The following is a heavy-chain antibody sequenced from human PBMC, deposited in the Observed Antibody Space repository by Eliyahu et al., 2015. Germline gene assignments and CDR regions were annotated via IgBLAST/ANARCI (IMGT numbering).Heavy chain of an antibody. CDR1: GYTFFTHG. J-gene: IGHJ4*02. CDR2: ISAYTSHA. Sequence: QVQLVXSXAEVXKPGASVRLXCKASGYTFFTHGISWVRXAPGQGLXWMGCISAYTSHAKNAQXXQDRVTMTADRSTSTAYMELGSLRFDDTAVYFCARGQQYTDFDYWGQGTLVTVSS. V-gene: IGHV1-18*01. D-gene: IGHD1-1*01. CDR3: ARGQQYTDFDY.